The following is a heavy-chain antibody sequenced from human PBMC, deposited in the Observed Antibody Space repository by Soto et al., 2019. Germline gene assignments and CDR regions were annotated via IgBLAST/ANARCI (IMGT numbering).Heavy chain of an antibody. CDR2: ISSSSSYI. V-gene: IGHV3-21*01. CDR1: GFTFSSYN. J-gene: IGHJ3*02. D-gene: IGHD3-9*01. Sequence: EVQLVESGGGLVKPGGSLRLSCAASGFTFSSYNMNWVRQAPGKGLEWVSSISSSSSYIYYADSVKGRFTISRDNAKNSLYLQMNSLRAEDTAVYYCARGRGDILTGYYSGGADAFDIWGQGTMVTVSS. CDR3: ARGRGDILTGYYSGGADAFDI.